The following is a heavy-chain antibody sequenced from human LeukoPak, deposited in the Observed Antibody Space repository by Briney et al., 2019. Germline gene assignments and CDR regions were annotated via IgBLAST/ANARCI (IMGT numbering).Heavy chain of an antibody. Sequence: SETLSLTCSVSGGSISSSTYYWGWIRQPPGKGLEWIGSMYYGGSTYYNPSLKSRVTMSVDTSKNHFSLELSSVTAADTAVYYCTRHVEQWLVRFYFDYWGQGTLVTVSS. D-gene: IGHD6-19*01. V-gene: IGHV4-39*01. CDR2: MYYGGST. CDR1: GGSISSSTYY. J-gene: IGHJ4*02. CDR3: TRHVEQWLVRFYFDY.